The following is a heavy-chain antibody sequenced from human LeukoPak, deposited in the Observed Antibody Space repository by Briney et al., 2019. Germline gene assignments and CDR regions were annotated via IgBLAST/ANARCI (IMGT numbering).Heavy chain of an antibody. Sequence: GGSLRLSCAASGFTFSSYGMHWVRQAPGKGLEWVVVIWYDGSNKFYADSVKVRFTISRGNSKNTLYLQMNSLRAEDTAVYYCAREYSAGWFDPWGQGTLVTVSS. CDR2: IWYDGSNK. J-gene: IGHJ5*02. V-gene: IGHV3-33*01. CDR1: GFTFSSYG. D-gene: IGHD6-13*01. CDR3: AREYSAGWFDP.